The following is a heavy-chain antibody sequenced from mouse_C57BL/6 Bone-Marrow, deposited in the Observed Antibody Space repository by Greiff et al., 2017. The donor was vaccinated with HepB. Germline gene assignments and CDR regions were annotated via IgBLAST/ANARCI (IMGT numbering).Heavy chain of an antibody. Sequence: EVKLMESGGGLVKPGGSLKLSCAASGFTFSDYGMHWVRQAPEKGLEWVAYISSGSSTNYYADTVKGRFTISRDNAKNTLFLQMTILRSEDTAMSYCARTYYYGSSYANYAMDYWGQGTSVTVSS. CDR1: GFTFSDYG. D-gene: IGHD1-1*01. CDR3: ARTYYYGSSYANYAMDY. J-gene: IGHJ4*01. V-gene: IGHV5-17*01. CDR2: ISSGSSTN.